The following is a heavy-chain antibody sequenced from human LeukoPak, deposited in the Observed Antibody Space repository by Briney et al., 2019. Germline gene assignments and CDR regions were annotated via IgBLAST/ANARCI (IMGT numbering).Heavy chain of an antibody. CDR1: GESFSAYY. Sequence: SETLSLTCAVYGESFSAYYWTWIRQPPGKGLEWIREINHSGSTNYNPSLKSRVTMSVDTSKNQFSLKLSSVTAADTAVYYCARFPMVAVAYRYYYMDVWGKGTTVTVSS. J-gene: IGHJ6*03. CDR2: INHSGST. D-gene: IGHD3-22*01. V-gene: IGHV4-34*01. CDR3: ARFPMVAVAYRYYYMDV.